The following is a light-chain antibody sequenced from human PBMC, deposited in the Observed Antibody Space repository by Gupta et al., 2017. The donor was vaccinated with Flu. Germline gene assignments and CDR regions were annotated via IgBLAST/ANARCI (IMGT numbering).Light chain of an antibody. CDR3: CSYAGGYV. CDR1: ITDLASYNL. CDR2: EVA. V-gene: IGLV2-23*02. Sequence: GQSITISCSGTITDLASYNLVSWYQQHPGKAPRLIIYEVAKRPSGVSNRFSGSKSGDTASLTISGLQDDDEGDYYCCSYAGGYVCGIGTRVTVL. J-gene: IGLJ1*01.